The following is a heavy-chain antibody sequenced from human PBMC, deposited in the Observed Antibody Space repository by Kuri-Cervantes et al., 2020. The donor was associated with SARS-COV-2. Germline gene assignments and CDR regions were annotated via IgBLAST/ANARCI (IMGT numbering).Heavy chain of an antibody. D-gene: IGHD2/OR15-2a*01. CDR1: GFTFSSYW. CDR2: IRSKANSYAT. J-gene: IGHJ4*02. Sequence: GESLKISCAASGFTFSSYWMSWVRQASGKGLEWVGRIRSKANSYATAYAASVKGRFTISRDDSKNTAYLQMNSLKTEDTAVYYCTTTTAGYYFPFDYWGQGTLVTVSS. CDR3: TTTTAGYYFPFDY. V-gene: IGHV3-73*01.